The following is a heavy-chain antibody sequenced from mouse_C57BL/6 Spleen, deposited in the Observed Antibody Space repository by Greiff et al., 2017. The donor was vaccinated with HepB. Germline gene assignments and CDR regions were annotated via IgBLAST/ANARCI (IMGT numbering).Heavy chain of an antibody. D-gene: IGHD3-2*02. CDR1: GYTFTSYW. Sequence: QVQLQQSGAELVKPGASVKLSCKASGYTFTSYWMHWVKQRPGQGLEWIGMIHPNSGSTNYNEKFKSKATLTVDKSSSTAYMQLSSLTSEDSAVYYCARTSSGYRVFFDYWGQGTTLTVSS. J-gene: IGHJ2*01. V-gene: IGHV1-64*01. CDR3: ARTSSGYRVFFDY. CDR2: IHPNSGST.